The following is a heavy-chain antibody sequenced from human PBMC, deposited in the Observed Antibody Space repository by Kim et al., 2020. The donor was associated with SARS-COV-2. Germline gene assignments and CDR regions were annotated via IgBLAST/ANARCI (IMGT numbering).Heavy chain of an antibody. D-gene: IGHD3-22*01. CDR3: ARDWEGGITMIVADRGADP. CDR1: GYTFTSYG. J-gene: IGHJ5*02. Sequence: ASVKVSCKASGYTFTSYGISWVRQAPGQGLEWMGWISAYNGNTNYAQKLQGRVTMTTDTSTSTAYMELRSLRSDDTAVYYCARDWEGGITMIVADRGADPWGQGTLVTVSS. CDR2: ISAYNGNT. V-gene: IGHV1-18*01.